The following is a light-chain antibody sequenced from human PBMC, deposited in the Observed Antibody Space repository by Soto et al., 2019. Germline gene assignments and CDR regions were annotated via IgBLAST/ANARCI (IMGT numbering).Light chain of an antibody. J-gene: IGKJ5*01. CDR1: QGISNY. CDR2: AAS. V-gene: IGKV1-27*01. CDR3: QQYSTEPIT. Sequence: DIQITQSPSSLSASVGDRVTITCRASQGISNYLDWYQQQPGKVHKLLIYAASTLQSGVPSRFSGSGSGTDVTLTISSPQPDEFVTYYCQQYSTEPITFGQGTRLRL.